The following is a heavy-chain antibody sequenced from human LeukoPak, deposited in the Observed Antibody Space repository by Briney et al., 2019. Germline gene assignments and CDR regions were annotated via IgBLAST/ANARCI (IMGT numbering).Heavy chain of an antibody. V-gene: IGHV4-4*07. CDR1: GGSISSYY. Sequence: PETLSLTCTVSGGSISSYYWSWIRQPAGKGLEWIGRIYTSGSTNYNPSLKSRVTMTVDTSKNQFSLKLSSVTAADTAVYYCARSQTVPRYYDFWSGYYNWFDPWGQGTLVTVSS. D-gene: IGHD3-3*01. CDR3: ARSQTVPRYYDFWSGYYNWFDP. CDR2: IYTSGST. J-gene: IGHJ5*02.